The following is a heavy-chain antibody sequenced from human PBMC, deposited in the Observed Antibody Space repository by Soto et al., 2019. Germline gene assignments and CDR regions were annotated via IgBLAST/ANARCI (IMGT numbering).Heavy chain of an antibody. CDR2: ISYDGSNK. CDR3: ARDNGGSNWDEVRYFDY. J-gene: IGHJ4*02. Sequence: QVQLVESGGGVVQPGRSLRLSCAASGFTFSSYAMHWVRQAPGKGLEWVAVISYDGSNKYYADSVKGRFTISRDNSKNTLYLQMNSLRAEDTAVYYCARDNGGSNWDEVRYFDYWGQGTLVTVSS. V-gene: IGHV3-30-3*01. D-gene: IGHD1-20*01. CDR1: GFTFSSYA.